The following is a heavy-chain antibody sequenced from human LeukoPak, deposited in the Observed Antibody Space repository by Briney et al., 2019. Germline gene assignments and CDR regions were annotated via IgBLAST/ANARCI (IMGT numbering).Heavy chain of an antibody. CDR3: AGRGTGTTLAFDY. V-gene: IGHV5-51*01. Sequence: GESLRISCRGSGYSFTNYWIGWVRQMPGKGLEWMGIIYPADSDTRYSPSFQGQVTISADKSISTAYLQWSSLKASDTAMYYCAGRGTGTTLAFDYWGQGTLVTASS. D-gene: IGHD1-1*01. J-gene: IGHJ4*02. CDR1: GYSFTNYW. CDR2: IYPADSDT.